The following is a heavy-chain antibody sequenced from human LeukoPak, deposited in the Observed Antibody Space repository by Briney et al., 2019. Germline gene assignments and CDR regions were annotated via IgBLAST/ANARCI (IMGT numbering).Heavy chain of an antibody. Sequence: ASVKVSCKASGYTFTSYAISWVRQAPGQGLEWMGGIIPIFGTANYAQKFQGRVTITADESTSTAYMELSSLRSEDTAVYYCASTSGIYCSGGSCYSHYFDYWGQGTLVTVSS. CDR2: IIPIFGTA. CDR3: ASTSGIYCSGGSCYSHYFDY. V-gene: IGHV1-69*13. CDR1: GYTFTSYA. J-gene: IGHJ4*02. D-gene: IGHD2-15*01.